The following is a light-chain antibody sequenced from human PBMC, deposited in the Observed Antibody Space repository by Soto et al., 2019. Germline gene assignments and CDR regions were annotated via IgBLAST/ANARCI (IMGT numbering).Light chain of an antibody. J-gene: IGKJ3*01. CDR3: QQNNRISGGT. CDR2: DAS. CDR1: ESISTW. V-gene: IGKV1-5*01. Sequence: DIQMTQSPSTLSASVGDRVTITCRAGESISTWLACYQQKAGKAPKLLICDASMLESGVPSRFSGSGSGTEYTLTISSLQRDDFVTYYSQQNNRISGGTFGPGTKGD.